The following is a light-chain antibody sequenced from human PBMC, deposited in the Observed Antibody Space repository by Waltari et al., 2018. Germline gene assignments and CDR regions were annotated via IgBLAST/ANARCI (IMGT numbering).Light chain of an antibody. J-gene: IGKJ4*01. CDR3: QQYDSIVLT. CDR2: GAS. Sequence: EIVLTPSPGTLSLSPGERATLPCRYSQAVSTTSINWYQPNPGQAPRLLIYGASSRATGIPDRFRGSVSGTDFTLTISRLEPEDFAVYYCQQYDSIVLTFGGGTRVEI. CDR1: QAVSTTS. V-gene: IGKV3-20*01.